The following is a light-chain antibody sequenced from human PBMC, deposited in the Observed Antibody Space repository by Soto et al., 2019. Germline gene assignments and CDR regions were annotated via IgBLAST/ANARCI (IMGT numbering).Light chain of an antibody. J-gene: IGKJ2*01. Sequence: EIVLTQSPGTLSLSPGERATLSCRASQSVSSSYLAWYQHKPGQAPRLLIYGASSRATGIPDRFSGSGSGTYFTLTISRLYPEDFAVYYCQQYGSSPYTFGQGTKLEIK. CDR2: GAS. V-gene: IGKV3-20*01. CDR1: QSVSSSY. CDR3: QQYGSSPYT.